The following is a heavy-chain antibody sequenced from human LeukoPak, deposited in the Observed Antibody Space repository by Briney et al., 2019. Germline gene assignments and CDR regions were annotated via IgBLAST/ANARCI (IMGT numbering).Heavy chain of an antibody. V-gene: IGHV4-38-2*02. CDR2: IYHSGST. Sequence: SETLSLTCTVSGYSISSGYYWGWIRQPPGKGLEWIGSIYHSGSTYYNPSLKSRVTISVDTSKNQFSLKLSSVTAADTAVYYCASGVVVVPAAWYYYYYMDVWGKGTTVTVSS. CDR3: ASGVVVVPAAWYYYYYMDV. CDR1: GYSISSGYY. D-gene: IGHD2-2*01. J-gene: IGHJ6*03.